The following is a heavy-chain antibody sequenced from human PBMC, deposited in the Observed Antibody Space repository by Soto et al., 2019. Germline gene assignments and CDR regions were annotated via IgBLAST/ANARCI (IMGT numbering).Heavy chain of an antibody. D-gene: IGHD6-19*01. CDR1: GFTFDNYA. CDR3: AKDHMAWAGLFDS. CDR2: ISWNSGNI. V-gene: IGHV3-9*01. Sequence: EVQLMESGGGLVQPGRSLRLSCAASGFTFDNYAMYWVRQVPGKGLEWVSGISWNSGNIGYADSVKGRFTISRDNAQNSLYLQMNSLRSEDTAFYYCAKDHMAWAGLFDSWGQGTLVTVSS. J-gene: IGHJ4*02.